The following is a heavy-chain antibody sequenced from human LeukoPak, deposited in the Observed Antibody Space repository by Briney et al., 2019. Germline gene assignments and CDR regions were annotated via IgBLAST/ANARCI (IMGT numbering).Heavy chain of an antibody. CDR3: ARDRSYYYMDV. Sequence: GGSLRLSCAASGLTFSSYSMNWFRQAPGKGLEWVSYISSSSSTIYYADSVKGRFTISRDNAKNSLFLLMNSLRADDTAVYYCARDRSYYYMDVWGKGTTVTVSS. D-gene: IGHD2-15*01. CDR1: GLTFSSYS. V-gene: IGHV3-48*01. CDR2: ISSSSSTI. J-gene: IGHJ6*03.